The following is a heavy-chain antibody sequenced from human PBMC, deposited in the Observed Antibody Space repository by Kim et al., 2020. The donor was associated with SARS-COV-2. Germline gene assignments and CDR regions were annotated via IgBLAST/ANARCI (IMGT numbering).Heavy chain of an antibody. J-gene: IGHJ4*02. D-gene: IGHD3-22*01. CDR3: ATGPSSYYPPNY. CDR2: IIPIFGTA. Sequence: SVKVSCKASGGTFSSYAISWVRQAPGQGLEWMGGIIPIFGTANYAQKFQGRVTITADESTSTAYMELSSLRSEDTAVYYCATGPSSYYPPNYWGQGTLVTVSS. CDR1: GGTFSSYA. V-gene: IGHV1-69*13.